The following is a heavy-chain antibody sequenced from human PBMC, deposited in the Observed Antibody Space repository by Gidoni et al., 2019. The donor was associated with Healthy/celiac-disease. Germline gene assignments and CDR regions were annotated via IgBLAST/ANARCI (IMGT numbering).Heavy chain of an antibody. CDR2: INHSGST. CDR3: ARSRSPLRSGSYYDY. D-gene: IGHD1-26*01. V-gene: IGHV4-34*01. J-gene: IGHJ4*02. Sequence: QVQLQQWGAGLLKPSETLSLTCAVYGGSFSGYYWSWIRQPPGKGLEWIGEINHSGSTNYTPSLKSRVTISVDTSKNQFSLKLSSVTAADTAVYYCARSRSPLRSGSYYDYWGQGTLVTVSS. CDR1: GGSFSGYY.